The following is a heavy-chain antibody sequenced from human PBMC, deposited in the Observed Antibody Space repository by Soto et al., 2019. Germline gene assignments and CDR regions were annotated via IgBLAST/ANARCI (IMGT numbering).Heavy chain of an antibody. Sequence: QVQLVQSGAEVKKPGASVKISCKASGYTFTSYYMHWVRQAPGQGLEWMGIINPSGGRTNYAQKLQGRVAMTRDTSTSAVYMELNSLRSEDTAVYYCARPPYPGCINAVCYPLDYWGQGTLVNVSS. V-gene: IGHV1-46*01. CDR3: ARPPYPGCINAVCYPLDY. J-gene: IGHJ4*02. CDR2: INPSGGRT. CDR1: GYTFTSYY. D-gene: IGHD2-8*01.